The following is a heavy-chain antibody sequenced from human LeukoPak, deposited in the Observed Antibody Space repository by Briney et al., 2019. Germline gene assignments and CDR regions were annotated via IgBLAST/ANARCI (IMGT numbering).Heavy chain of an antibody. CDR1: GFTFSSYG. Sequence: GGSLRLSCAASGFTFSSYGMSWVRQAPGKGLEWVSAISGSGGSTYYADSVKGRFTISRDNSKNTLYLQMNSLRAEDTAVYYCAKSDYGGNSNYFDYWGQGTLVTVSS. CDR2: ISGSGGST. V-gene: IGHV3-23*01. CDR3: AKSDYGGNSNYFDY. D-gene: IGHD4-23*01. J-gene: IGHJ4*02.